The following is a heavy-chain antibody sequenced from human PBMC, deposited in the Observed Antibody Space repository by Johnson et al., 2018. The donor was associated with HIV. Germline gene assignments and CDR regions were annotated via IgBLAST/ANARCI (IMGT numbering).Heavy chain of an antibody. CDR3: ASSRRGQQLVPLAFDI. D-gene: IGHD6-13*01. CDR1: GLNFSDYG. CDR2: ISFDGSKE. J-gene: IGHJ3*02. Sequence: QVQLVESGGGVVQPGRSVRLSCAASGLNFSDYGMHWVRQAPGKGLEWVAVISFDGSKEYYADSVKGRFTISRDNSKKTLYLQMNSLRAEATAVYYWASSRRGQQLVPLAFDIWGQGTMVTVSS. V-gene: IGHV3-30*14.